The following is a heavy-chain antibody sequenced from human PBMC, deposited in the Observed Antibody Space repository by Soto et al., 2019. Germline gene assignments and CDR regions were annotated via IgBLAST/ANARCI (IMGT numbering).Heavy chain of an antibody. D-gene: IGHD4-17*01. J-gene: IGHJ5*02. CDR1: GGSLNSGGYF. V-gene: IGHV4-31*03. CDR2: VYSGDIA. CDR3: AREVMTSVTRGWFDP. Sequence: QVQLQESGPGLVRPSQTLSLTCTVSGGSLNSGGYFWSWIRQVPGKGLEWIGYVYSGDIAYYNPSLQSRVTISLETSKKQFSLPLTSVTAADTAIYFCAREVMTSVTRGWFDPWGQGTLVTVSS.